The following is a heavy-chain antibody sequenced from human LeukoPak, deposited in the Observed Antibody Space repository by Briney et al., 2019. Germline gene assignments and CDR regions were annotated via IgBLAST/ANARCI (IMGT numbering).Heavy chain of an antibody. CDR2: ISYDGSNK. J-gene: IGHJ4*02. CDR3: AKDSSGWYGDYFDY. CDR1: GFTFSSYA. V-gene: IGHV3-30-3*01. D-gene: IGHD6-19*01. Sequence: PGGSLRLSCAASGFTFSSYAMHWVRQAPGKGLEWVAVISYDGSNKYYADSVKGRFTISRDNSKNTLYLQMNSLRAEDTAVYYCAKDSSGWYGDYFDYWGQGTLVTVSS.